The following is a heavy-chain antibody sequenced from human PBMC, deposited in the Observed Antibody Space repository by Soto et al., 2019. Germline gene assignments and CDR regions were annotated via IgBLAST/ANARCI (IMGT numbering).Heavy chain of an antibody. V-gene: IGHV1-69*01. CDR3: AGGRIVVVGSRAYYGMDV. CDR1: GGTPSNSA. D-gene: IGHD3-22*01. Sequence: QVHLLLQSGAEVKKPVSSVKVSCKASGGTPSNSAISWVRQAPGQGLEWLGGIIPVFGIVKYAQKFEGRVTITADESTNTVYMDVSSLRPEDTAVYYCAGGRIVVVGSRAYYGMDVWGQGTTVTVSS. CDR2: IIPVFGIV. J-gene: IGHJ6*02.